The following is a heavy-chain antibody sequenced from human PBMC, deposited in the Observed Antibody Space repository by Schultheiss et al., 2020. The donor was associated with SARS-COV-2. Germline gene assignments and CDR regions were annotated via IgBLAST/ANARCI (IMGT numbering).Heavy chain of an antibody. D-gene: IGHD4-17*01. Sequence: GGSLRLSCAASGFTVSSNYMSWVRQAPGKGLEWVSVIYSGGSTYYADSVKGRFTISRDNSKNTLYLQMNSLRAEDTAVYYCASMGNDYASHGRYYYGMDVWGQGTTVTVSS. J-gene: IGHJ6*02. CDR3: ASMGNDYASHGRYYYGMDV. CDR1: GFTVSSNY. CDR2: IYSGGST. V-gene: IGHV3-53*01.